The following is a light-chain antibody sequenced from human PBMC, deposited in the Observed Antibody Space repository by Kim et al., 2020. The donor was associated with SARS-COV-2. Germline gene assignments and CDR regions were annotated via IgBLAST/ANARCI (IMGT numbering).Light chain of an antibody. CDR2: SAS. CDR3: QESYTDPYT. CDR1: QSITTF. Sequence: DIQMTQSPSSLSVSVGDRVTISCRASQSITTFLNWYQQKPGTAPKLLIYSASTLQAGVPSRFTGSGSGTDFTLTITSLQPEDFATYYCQESYTDPYTFGQGTKPEI. V-gene: IGKV1-39*01. J-gene: IGKJ2*01.